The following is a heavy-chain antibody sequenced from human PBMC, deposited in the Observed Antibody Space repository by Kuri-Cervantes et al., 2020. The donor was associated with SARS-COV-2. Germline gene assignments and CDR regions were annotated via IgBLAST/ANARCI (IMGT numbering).Heavy chain of an antibody. CDR3: ARDHSSRAPGTPPYYMDV. J-gene: IGHJ6*03. V-gene: IGHV1-69*15. Sequence: GGSLRLSCKASGYTFSSYAISWVRQAPGQGLEWMGRIIPIFGTANYAQKFQGRVTITADEPTSTAYMELSSLRSEDTAVYYCARDHSSRAPGTPPYYMDVWGKGTTVTVSS. D-gene: IGHD6-13*01. CDR2: IIPIFGTA. CDR1: GYTFSSYA.